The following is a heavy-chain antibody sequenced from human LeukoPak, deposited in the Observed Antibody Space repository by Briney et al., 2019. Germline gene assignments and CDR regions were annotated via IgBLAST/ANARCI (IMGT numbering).Heavy chain of an antibody. CDR3: TRDSGTYNWFDP. D-gene: IGHD1-26*01. Sequence: GGSLRLSCAASGFTFSGSAIHWVRQSSGKGLEWVGQIDKKDKGYATASAYAASVKGRFTISRDDSINTAYLQMKSLKTEDTALYYCTRDSGTYNWFDPWGQGTLVTVSS. V-gene: IGHV3-73*01. CDR2: IDKKDKGYATAS. J-gene: IGHJ5*02. CDR1: GFTFSGSA.